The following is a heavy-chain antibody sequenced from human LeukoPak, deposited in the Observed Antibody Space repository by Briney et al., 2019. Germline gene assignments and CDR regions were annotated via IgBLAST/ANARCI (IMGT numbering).Heavy chain of an antibody. D-gene: IGHD5-12*01. Sequence: PSETLSLTCTASGVSVSSYYWSWIRQPPGKGLEWIGYIYYSGNTNYNPSLKSRVAISIDTSKNQFSLKLSSVTAADTAVYYCARSEYSAYDSNFDYRGQGTLVTVSS. CDR2: IYYSGNT. J-gene: IGHJ4*02. CDR1: GVSVSSYY. CDR3: ARSEYSAYDSNFDY. V-gene: IGHV4-59*02.